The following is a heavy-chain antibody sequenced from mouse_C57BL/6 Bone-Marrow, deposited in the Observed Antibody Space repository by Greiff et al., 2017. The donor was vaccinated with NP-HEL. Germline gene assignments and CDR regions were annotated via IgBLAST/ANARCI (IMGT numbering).Heavy chain of an antibody. CDR1: GYTFTSYW. Sequence: VQLQQPGAELVRPGSSVKLSCKASGYTFTSYWMDWVKQRPGQGLEWIGNIYPSDSETHYNQKFKDKATLTVDKSSSTAYMQLSSLTSEDSAVYYCARSGGRGFDYWGQGTTLTVSS. V-gene: IGHV1-61*01. CDR3: ARSGGRGFDY. D-gene: IGHD3-1*01. CDR2: IYPSDSET. J-gene: IGHJ2*01.